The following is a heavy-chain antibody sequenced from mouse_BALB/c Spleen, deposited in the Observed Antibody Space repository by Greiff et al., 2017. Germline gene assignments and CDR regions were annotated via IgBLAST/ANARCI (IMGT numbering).Heavy chain of an antibody. J-gene: IGHJ3*01. CDR1: GFTFTTYS. Sequence: VQLQQSGAELVKPGASVKMSCTASGFTFTTYSIQWMKQNPGKSLEWIGNIHPYNDDTKYNEKFKGKAKLTVEKSSNTVYLELSRLTSEDSAVYYCAIYGSYGGFAYWGQGTLVTVSA. D-gene: IGHD1-1*02. CDR2: IHPYNDDT. CDR3: AIYGSYGGFAY. V-gene: IGHV1-47*01.